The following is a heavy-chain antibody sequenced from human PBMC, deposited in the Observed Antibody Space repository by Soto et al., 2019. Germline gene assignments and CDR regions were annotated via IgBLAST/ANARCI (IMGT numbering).Heavy chain of an antibody. CDR3: ARLIDIVVVPAAMQAPDYGMDV. Sequence: LLQASETLSLTCTVSGGSISSGDYSWSWIRQPPGKGLEWIGYIYYSGSTYYNPSLKSRVTISVDTSKNQFSLKLSSVTAADTAVYYCARLIDIVVVPAAMQAPDYGMDVWGQGTTVTVSS. J-gene: IGHJ6*02. D-gene: IGHD2-2*01. CDR1: GGSISSGDYS. CDR2: IYYSGST. V-gene: IGHV4-30-4*01.